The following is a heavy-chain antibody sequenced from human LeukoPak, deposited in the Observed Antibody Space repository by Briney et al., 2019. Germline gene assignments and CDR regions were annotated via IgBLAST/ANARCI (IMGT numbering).Heavy chain of an antibody. CDR3: ARDQLVLPRGISGY. CDR1: GYTFSSFG. D-gene: IGHD1-14*01. Sequence: ASVKVSCKASGYTFSSFGISWVRQAPGQGLEWMGWIAVYNGNTNYAQKFQGRLTMTTGTSTSTAYMELRSLRSDDTALYYCARDQLVLPRGISGYWGQGTLVTVSS. J-gene: IGHJ4*02. CDR2: IAVYNGNT. V-gene: IGHV1-18*01.